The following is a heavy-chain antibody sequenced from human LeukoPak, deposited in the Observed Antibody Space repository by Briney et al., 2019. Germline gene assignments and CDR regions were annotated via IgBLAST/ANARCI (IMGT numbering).Heavy chain of an antibody. CDR2: IKQDGSEK. CDR1: GFTFSSYW. V-gene: IGHV3-7*01. Sequence: GGSLRLSCAASGFTFSSYWMSWVRQAPGKGLEWVANIKQDGSEKYYVDSVKGRFTISRDNAKNSLYLQMNSLRVEDTAVYYCARIYSGYDLKLLYYYNMDVWGKGTTVTISS. D-gene: IGHD5-12*01. J-gene: IGHJ6*03. CDR3: ARIYSGYDLKLLYYYNMDV.